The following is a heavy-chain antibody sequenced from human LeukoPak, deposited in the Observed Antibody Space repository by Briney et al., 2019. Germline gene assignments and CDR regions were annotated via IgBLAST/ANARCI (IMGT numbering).Heavy chain of an antibody. Sequence: ASVKVSCKASGYTFTSCGISWVRQAPGQGLEWMGWISAYNGNTNYAQKLQGRVTMTTDTSTSTAYMELRSLRSDDTAVYYCAIYMYYYGSGSYYLFDYWGQGTLVTVSS. D-gene: IGHD3-10*01. CDR2: ISAYNGNT. CDR1: GYTFTSCG. CDR3: AIYMYYYGSGSYYLFDY. V-gene: IGHV1-18*01. J-gene: IGHJ4*02.